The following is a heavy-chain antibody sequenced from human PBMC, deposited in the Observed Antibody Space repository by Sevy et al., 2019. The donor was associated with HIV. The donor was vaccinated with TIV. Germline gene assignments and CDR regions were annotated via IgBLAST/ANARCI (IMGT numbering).Heavy chain of an antibody. Sequence: ASVKVSCKASGYTFITYGITWVRQAPGQGLEWMGWISGYNVHKKYARDLQGRVTITTDTSTSTAYLGLRSLTSDDTAGYYCARTGYSTLDRVAAADSSLDFWGQGTLVTVSS. D-gene: IGHD6-13*01. V-gene: IGHV1-18*01. CDR3: ARTGYSTLDRVAAADSSLDF. J-gene: IGHJ4*02. CDR1: GYTFITYG. CDR2: ISGYNVHK.